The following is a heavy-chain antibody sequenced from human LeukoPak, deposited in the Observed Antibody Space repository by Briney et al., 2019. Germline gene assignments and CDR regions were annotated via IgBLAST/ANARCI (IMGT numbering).Heavy chain of an antibody. CDR2: ISYDGSNK. D-gene: IGHD4-17*01. Sequence: GGSLRLSCAASGFTFSSYGMHWVRQAPGKGLEWVAVISYDGSNKYYADSVKGRFTISRDNSKNTLYLQMNSLRAEDTAVYYCARRGDYGRFASGWFDPWGQGTLVTVSS. J-gene: IGHJ5*02. V-gene: IGHV3-30*03. CDR1: GFTFSSYG. CDR3: ARRGDYGRFASGWFDP.